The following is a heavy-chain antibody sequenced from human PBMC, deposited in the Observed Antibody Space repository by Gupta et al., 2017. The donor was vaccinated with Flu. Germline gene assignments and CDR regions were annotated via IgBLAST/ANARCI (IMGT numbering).Heavy chain of an antibody. CDR1: RFSLNTTGLR. V-gene: IGHV2-70*01. CDR2: VDWEDDK. Sequence: QVPLRESGPALVKPTETLTLTCTFPRFSLNTTGLRLTWFRQPRGKALEWLALVDWEDDKYYSAYLKTRLTISKDTTKNQVVLTMNNVEPVDTATYYCARGFLGPEKFEYWGQGIRGHRLL. J-gene: IGHJ4*02. D-gene: IGHD1-26*01. CDR3: ARGFLGPEKFEY.